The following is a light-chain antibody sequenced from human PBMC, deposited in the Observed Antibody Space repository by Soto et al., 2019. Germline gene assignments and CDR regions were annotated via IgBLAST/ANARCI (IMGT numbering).Light chain of an antibody. CDR3: QQYGGSPRT. J-gene: IGKJ1*01. CDR1: QRINTN. CDR2: GAS. Sequence: ETLMTQSPANLSLSPWDTATLSCRAGQRINTNLAWYQQKLGQAPRLLIYGASTRATGIPDRFSGSGSGTDFTLTITRREPEDFAVYYCQQYGGSPRTFGQGTKVDI. V-gene: IGKV3-20*01.